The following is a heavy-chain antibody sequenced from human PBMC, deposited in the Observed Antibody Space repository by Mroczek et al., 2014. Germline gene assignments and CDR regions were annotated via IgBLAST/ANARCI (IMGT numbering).Heavy chain of an antibody. CDR3: ARVQVITGVDYYYMDV. CDR1: GGTFSSYA. CDR2: IIPIFGTA. V-gene: IGHV1-69*01. Sequence: VQLVETGAEVKKPGSSVKVSCKASGGTFSSYAISWVRQAPGQGLEWMGGIIPIFGTANYAQKFQGRVTITADESTSTAYMELSSLRSEDTAVYYCARVQVITGVDYYYMDVWGKGTTVTVSS. D-gene: IGHD3-22*01. J-gene: IGHJ6*03.